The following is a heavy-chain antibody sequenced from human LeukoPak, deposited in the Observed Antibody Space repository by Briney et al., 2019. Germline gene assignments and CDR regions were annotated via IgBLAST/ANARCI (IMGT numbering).Heavy chain of an antibody. V-gene: IGHV4-59*01. CDR3: ARDSGAAGTDY. CDR2: IYYSGST. Sequence: SETLSLTCTVSGGSISSYYRSWIRQPPGKGLEWIGYIYYSGSTNYNPSLKSRVTISVDTSKNQFSLKLSSVTAADTAVYYCARDSGAAGTDYWGQGTLVTVSS. J-gene: IGHJ4*02. D-gene: IGHD6-13*01. CDR1: GGSISSYY.